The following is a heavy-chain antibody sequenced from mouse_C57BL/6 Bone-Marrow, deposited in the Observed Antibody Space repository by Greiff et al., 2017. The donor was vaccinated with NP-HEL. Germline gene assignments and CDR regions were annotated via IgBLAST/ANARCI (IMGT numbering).Heavy chain of an antibody. CDR3: ARGGLLRGGYAMDY. D-gene: IGHD2-3*01. CDR2: IDPSDSYT. CDR1: GYTFTSYW. V-gene: IGHV1-69*01. Sequence: QVQLKQPGAELVMPGASVKLSCKASGYTFTSYWMHWVKQRPGQGLEWIGEIDPSDSYTNYNQKFKGKSTLTVDKSSSTAYMQLSSLTSEDSAVYYCARGGLLRGGYAMDYWGQGTSVTVSS. J-gene: IGHJ4*01.